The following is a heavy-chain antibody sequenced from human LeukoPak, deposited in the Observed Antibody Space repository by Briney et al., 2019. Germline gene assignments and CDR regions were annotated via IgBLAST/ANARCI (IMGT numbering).Heavy chain of an antibody. J-gene: IGHJ2*01. CDR2: ISAYNGNT. CDR3: ARYDFILISYFDL. V-gene: IGHV1-18*01. D-gene: IGHD3-3*01. Sequence: GASVKVSCKASGYTFASYAITWVRQAPGQGLEYLGWISAYNGNTNYAQKLQGRVTMTTDISTSTAYMELRSLRSDDTAVYYCARYDFILISYFDLWGRGTLVTVSS. CDR1: GYTFASYA.